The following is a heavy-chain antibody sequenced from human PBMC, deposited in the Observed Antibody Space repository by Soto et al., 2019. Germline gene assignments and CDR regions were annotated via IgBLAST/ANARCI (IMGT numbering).Heavy chain of an antibody. CDR1: GYTFTSYG. D-gene: IGHD6-19*01. J-gene: IGHJ3*02. CDR2: ISAYNGNT. CDR3: ARDPPLHSSGLYNDAFDI. Sequence: QVQLVQSGAEVKKPGASVKVSCKASGYTFTSYGISWVRQAPGQGLEWMGWISAYNGNTNYAQKLQGRVTMTPDTSTSTAYLELRSLRSDDTAVYYCARDPPLHSSGLYNDAFDIWGQGTMVTVSS. V-gene: IGHV1-18*01.